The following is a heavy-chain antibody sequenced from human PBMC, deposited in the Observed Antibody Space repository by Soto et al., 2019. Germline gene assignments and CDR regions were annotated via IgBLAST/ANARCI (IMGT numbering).Heavy chain of an antibody. V-gene: IGHV3-30*18. Sequence: GGSLRLSCAASGFTFSSYGMHWVRQAPGKGLEWVAVISYDGSNKYYADSVKGRFTISRDNSKNTLYLQMNSLRAEDTAVYYCAKERLGGIVVGYYYMDVWGKGTTVTVSS. CDR3: AKERLGGIVVGYYYMDV. D-gene: IGHD2-15*01. J-gene: IGHJ6*03. CDR1: GFTFSSYG. CDR2: ISYDGSNK.